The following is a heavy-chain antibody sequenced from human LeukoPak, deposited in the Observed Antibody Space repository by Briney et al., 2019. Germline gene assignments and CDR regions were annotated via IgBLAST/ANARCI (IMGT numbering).Heavy chain of an antibody. CDR1: GFTFSSYS. CDR3: ARDLGRFVAFDY. D-gene: IGHD3-3*01. V-gene: IGHV3-21*04. CDR2: ISSSSSYI. Sequence: PGGSLRLSCAASGFTFSSYSMNWVRQAPGKGLEWVSSISSSSSYIYYADSVKGRFTISRDNAKNSLYLQMNSLRAEDTAVYYCARDLGRFVAFDYWGQGTLVTVSS. J-gene: IGHJ4*02.